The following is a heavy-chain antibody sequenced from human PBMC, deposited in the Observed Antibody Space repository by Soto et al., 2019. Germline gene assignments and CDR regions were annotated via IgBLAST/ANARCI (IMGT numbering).Heavy chain of an antibody. CDR1: GFPFSSYG. Sequence: GGSLSLSCAASGFPFSSYGMHWVRQAPGEGLEWVAVIWYDGSNKYYADSVKGRFTISRDNSKNTLYLQMNSLRAEDTAVYYCARDQHDSSGYYNRGFGMDVWGQGTTVTVSS. V-gene: IGHV3-33*01. D-gene: IGHD3-22*01. J-gene: IGHJ6*02. CDR2: IWYDGSNK. CDR3: ARDQHDSSGYYNRGFGMDV.